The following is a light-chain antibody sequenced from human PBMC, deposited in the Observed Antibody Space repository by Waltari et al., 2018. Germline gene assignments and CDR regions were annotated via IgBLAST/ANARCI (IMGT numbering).Light chain of an antibody. CDR3: QQYNNWPPIT. J-gene: IGKJ5*01. V-gene: IGKV3-15*01. CDR2: VAS. CDR1: QNVSSK. Sequence: ETVMTQSPASLSVSPWEGAILSCRASQNVSSKLAWYQQKPGQAPRLLIFVASTRATAIPARFSGSGSGTEFTLTISSLQSEDFAVYYCQQYNNWPPITFGQGTRLEIK.